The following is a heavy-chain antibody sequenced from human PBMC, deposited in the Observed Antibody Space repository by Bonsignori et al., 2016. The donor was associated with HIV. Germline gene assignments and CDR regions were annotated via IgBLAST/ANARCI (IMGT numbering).Heavy chain of an antibody. Sequence: SETLSLTCTVSGGSINSGDYYWSWIRQPAGKGLEWIGRISASGTTIYNPSLESRVTISVDTSKNQFSLSLTSVTAADTAVYYCARRDGLGEWYFDLWGRGTLVTVSS. CDR2: ISASGTT. CDR3: ARRDGLGEWYFDL. V-gene: IGHV4-61*02. D-gene: IGHD3-16*01. CDR1: GGSINSGDYY. J-gene: IGHJ2*01.